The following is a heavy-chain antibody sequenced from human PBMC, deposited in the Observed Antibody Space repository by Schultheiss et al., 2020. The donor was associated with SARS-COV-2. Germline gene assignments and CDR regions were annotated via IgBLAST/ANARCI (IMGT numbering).Heavy chain of an antibody. D-gene: IGHD3-3*01. J-gene: IGHJ4*02. CDR3: ARAPYYDFWSGYYTASRGGSL. V-gene: IGHV1-2*02. CDR2: INPNSGGT. Sequence: ASVKVSCKASGYTFTGYYMHWVRQAPGQGLEWMGWINPNSGGTNYAQKFQGRVTMTRDTSISTAYMELSRLRSDDTAVYYCARAPYYDFWSGYYTASRGGSLWGQGTLVTVSS. CDR1: GYTFTGYY.